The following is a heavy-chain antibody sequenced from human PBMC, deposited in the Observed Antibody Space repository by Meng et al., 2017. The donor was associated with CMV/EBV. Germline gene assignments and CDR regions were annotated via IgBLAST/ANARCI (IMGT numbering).Heavy chain of an antibody. CDR3: ARVSSPEYYYGMDV. V-gene: IGHV3-20*01. CDR1: GFTFSSYA. J-gene: IGHJ6*02. Sequence: GESLKISCAASGFTFSSYAMSWVRQAPGKGLEWVSGINWNGGSTGYADSVKGRFTISRDNAKNSLYLQMNSLRAEDTALYHCARVSSPEYYYGMDVWGQGTTVTVSS. CDR2: INWNGGST.